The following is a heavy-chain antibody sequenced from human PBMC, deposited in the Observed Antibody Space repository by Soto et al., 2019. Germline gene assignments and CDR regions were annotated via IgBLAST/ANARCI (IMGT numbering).Heavy chain of an antibody. CDR2: IWYDGSKK. CDR3: ARDASYYSLWSGYYPSRDGMDV. D-gene: IGHD3-3*01. Sequence: QVQVVESGGGVVQPGRSLRLSCAASGLTFSSFGMHWVRQAPGKGLEGVSLIWYDGSKKSYGDSVKGRFTISRDNSRNTVYLQRNSLRADDTAVYYCARDASYYSLWSGYYPSRDGMDVWGQGTTVTVSS. V-gene: IGHV3-33*01. CDR1: GLTFSSFG. J-gene: IGHJ6*02.